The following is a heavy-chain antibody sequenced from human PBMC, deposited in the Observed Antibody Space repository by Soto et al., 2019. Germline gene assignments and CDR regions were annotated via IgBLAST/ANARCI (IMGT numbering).Heavy chain of an antibody. CDR3: SLHKFDSSGYVSDY. Sequence: GGSLRLSCAASGITSTNYWVEWVRQAPGKGLVWVSRIHSDGITTDYGDSVKGRFTISRDNAKSTVYLQMNSLGAEDTATYHCSLHKFDSSGYVSDYWGQGTLVTVSS. J-gene: IGHJ4*02. CDR2: IHSDGITT. V-gene: IGHV3-74*01. CDR1: GITSTNYW. D-gene: IGHD3-22*01.